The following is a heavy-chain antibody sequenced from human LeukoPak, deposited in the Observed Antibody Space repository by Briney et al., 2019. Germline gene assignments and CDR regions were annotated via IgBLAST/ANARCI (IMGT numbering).Heavy chain of an antibody. Sequence: PGGSLRLSCAASGFTFSSYGMYWVRLAPGNGLEWVAFVRYDGSNKYYVDSVKGRFTISRDNSKNTLYLQMNSLRAEDTAIYYCAKNGDRGAYCTGGTCYPYFYYYMDVWGKGTTVTVSS. V-gene: IGHV3-30*02. D-gene: IGHD2-15*01. CDR1: GFTFSSYG. CDR2: VRYDGSNK. CDR3: AKNGDRGAYCTGGTCYPYFYYYMDV. J-gene: IGHJ6*03.